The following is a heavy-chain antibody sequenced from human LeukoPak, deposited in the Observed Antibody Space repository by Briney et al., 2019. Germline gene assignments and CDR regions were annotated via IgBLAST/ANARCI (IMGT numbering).Heavy chain of an antibody. CDR3: ARAQYCSGGSCYSGTLGS. D-gene: IGHD2-15*01. CDR2: IYSGADT. V-gene: IGHV3-53*04. CDR1: GFTVSGNY. Sequence: PGGSLRLSCAASGFTVSGNYMSWVRQAPGKGLEWVSVIYSGADTYYADSVKGRFTISRHSSQNTVYLQMNSLRAEDTAVYYCARAQYCSGGSCYSGTLGSWGQGTLVTVSS. J-gene: IGHJ5*02.